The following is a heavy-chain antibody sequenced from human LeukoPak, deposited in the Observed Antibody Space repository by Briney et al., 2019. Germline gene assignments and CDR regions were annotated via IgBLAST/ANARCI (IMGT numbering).Heavy chain of an antibody. CDR2: ISGSGGST. V-gene: IGHV3-23*01. Sequence: GGSLRLSCAATGFTSVNYAMSWVRQAPGKGLEWVSAISGSGGSTYYADSVKGRFTISRDNARNSLYLQMDSLRAEDTAVYYCARDKSAGADTGSSFYYWGQGALVTVSS. CDR3: ARDKSAGADTGSSFYY. CDR1: GFTSVNYA. J-gene: IGHJ4*02. D-gene: IGHD3-10*01.